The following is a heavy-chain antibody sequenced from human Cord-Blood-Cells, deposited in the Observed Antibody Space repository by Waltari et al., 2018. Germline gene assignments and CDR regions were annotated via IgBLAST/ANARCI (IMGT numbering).Heavy chain of an antibody. CDR1: GFSLSTSGMC. D-gene: IGHD2-2*01. V-gene: IGHV2-70*01. J-gene: IGHJ6*02. CDR3: ARSHIVVVPAATYYYYGMDV. Sequence: QVTLRESGPALVKPTQTLTLTCTFSGFSLSTSGMCVSWIRQPPGKALEWLALIDWDDDKYYSTSLKTRLTISKDTYKNQVVLTMTNMDPVDTATYYCARSHIVVVPAATYYYYGMDVWGQGTTVTVSS. CDR2: IDWDDDK.